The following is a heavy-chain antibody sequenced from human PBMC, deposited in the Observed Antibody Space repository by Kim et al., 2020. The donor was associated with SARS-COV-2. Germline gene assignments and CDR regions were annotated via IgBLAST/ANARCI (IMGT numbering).Heavy chain of an antibody. Sequence: GGSLRLSCAASGFSFSTSWMTWVHQAPGKGLEWVATINSYVSEIHYVDSVKGRFSISRDNVQNSVSLQMNSLRAEDTAVYFCGLNGSQWGQDTLVTVS. CDR1: GFSFSTSW. J-gene: IGHJ1*01. CDR3: GLNGSQ. V-gene: IGHV3-7*01. D-gene: IGHD6-13*01. CDR2: INSYVSEI.